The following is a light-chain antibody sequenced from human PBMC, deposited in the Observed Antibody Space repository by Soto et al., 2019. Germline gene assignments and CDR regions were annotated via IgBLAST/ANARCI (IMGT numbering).Light chain of an antibody. V-gene: IGLV2-8*01. CDR2: EVS. Sequence: QSALTQPPSASGSPGQSVTISCTGTSSDVGGYNYVSWYQQHPGKAPKFLIFEVSRRPSGVPDRFSGSKSGNTASLTVSGLQADDEADYYRSSFAGSNNPVIFGGGTELTVL. J-gene: IGLJ2*01. CDR3: SSFAGSNNPVI. CDR1: SSDVGGYNY.